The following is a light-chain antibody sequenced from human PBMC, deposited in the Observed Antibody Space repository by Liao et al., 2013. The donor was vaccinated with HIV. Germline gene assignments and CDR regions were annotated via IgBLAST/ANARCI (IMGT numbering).Light chain of an antibody. Sequence: SYVLTQPPSVSVAPGKTATITCGGHNIGTKSVHWYQQKPGQAPVLVIYYDSDRPSGIPERFSGSNSGNTATLTISRVEPGDEADYYCQLWDSSSDHPYVFGTGTQVTVL. CDR2: YDS. V-gene: IGLV3-21*01. CDR3: QLWDSSSDHPYV. J-gene: IGLJ1*01. CDR1: NIGTKS.